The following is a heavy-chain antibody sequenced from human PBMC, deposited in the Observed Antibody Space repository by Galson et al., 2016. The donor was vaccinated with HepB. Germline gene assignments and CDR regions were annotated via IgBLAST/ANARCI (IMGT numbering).Heavy chain of an antibody. CDR2: IILMFDTA. D-gene: IGHD2-15*01. V-gene: IGHV1-69*06. CDR3: ARGAVDCSGGPCHPRSGYFDY. CDR1: GGTFNNYA. J-gene: IGHJ4*02. Sequence: SVKVSCKASGGTFNNYAINWVRQAPGQGLEWMGRIILMFDTANYEQKFQGRVTITADKSTNTAYMELNSLRAGDTAIYYCARGAVDCSGGPCHPRSGYFDYWGRGSLVTVSS.